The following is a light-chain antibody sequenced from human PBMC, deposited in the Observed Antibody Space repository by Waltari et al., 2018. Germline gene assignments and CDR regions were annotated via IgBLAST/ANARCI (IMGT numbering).Light chain of an antibody. Sequence: EVVLTQSPATLSLSPGERATLSCRASQSVSIYLVWYQQKPGKAPRLLISDASNRATGIPARFSGGGSGTDFTLTISSLEPEDSAVYYCQQRNTWPTVTFGGGTKVEIK. CDR1: QSVSIY. V-gene: IGKV3-11*01. CDR3: QQRNTWPTVT. J-gene: IGKJ4*01. CDR2: DAS.